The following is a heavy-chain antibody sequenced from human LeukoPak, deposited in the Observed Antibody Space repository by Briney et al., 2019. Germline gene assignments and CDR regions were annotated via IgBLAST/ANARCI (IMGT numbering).Heavy chain of an antibody. CDR2: ISSSSSTI. V-gene: IGHV3-48*01. D-gene: IGHD3-10*01. Sequence: GSLRLSCAASGFTFSSYSMNWVRQAPGKGLEWVSYISSSSSTIYYADSVKGRFTISRDNAKNSPYLQMNSLRAEDTAVYYCARTDRGAYDYWGQGTLVTVSS. CDR3: ARTDRGAYDY. J-gene: IGHJ4*02. CDR1: GFTFSSYS.